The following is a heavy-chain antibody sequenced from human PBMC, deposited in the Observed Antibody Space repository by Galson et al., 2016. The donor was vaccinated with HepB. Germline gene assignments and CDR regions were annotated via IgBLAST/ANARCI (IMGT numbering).Heavy chain of an antibody. Sequence: QSGAEVKKPGASVKASCKASGYTFTSRGISWVRQAPGQGLEWMGWISAYDGHTNYGQKLQDRLTMTTDTSTSTAYMELRSLRSDDTAVYYCARDQAPLPGDYWGQGTLVTVSS. V-gene: IGHV1-18*01. D-gene: IGHD2-15*01. CDR1: GYTFTSRG. CDR2: ISAYDGHT. J-gene: IGHJ4*02. CDR3: ARDQAPLPGDY.